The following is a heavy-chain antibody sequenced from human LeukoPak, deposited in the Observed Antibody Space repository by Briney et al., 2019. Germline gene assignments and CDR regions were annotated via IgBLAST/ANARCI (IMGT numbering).Heavy chain of an antibody. CDR2: VNPNSGGT. Sequence: ASVKVSCKASGYTFTGYYIHWVRQAPGQGLEWMGWVNPNSGGTNFAQNFQGRVTMTRDTSISTAYMELSRLTSDDTAVYYCAADTGYYYGSGSYTPHWYFDLWGRGTLVTVSS. D-gene: IGHD3-10*01. CDR3: AADTGYYYGSGSYTPHWYFDL. J-gene: IGHJ2*01. V-gene: IGHV1-2*02. CDR1: GYTFTGYY.